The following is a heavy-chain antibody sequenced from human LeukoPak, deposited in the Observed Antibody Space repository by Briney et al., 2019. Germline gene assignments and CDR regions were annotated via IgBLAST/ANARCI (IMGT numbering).Heavy chain of an antibody. V-gene: IGHV3-53*01. J-gene: IGHJ6*03. CDR2: IYSGGST. D-gene: IGHD6-19*01. CDR3: ARAQWRTYSYYYMDV. CDR1: GFTVSFNY. Sequence: PGGSLRLSCAASGFTVSFNYMSWVRQAPGKGLEWLSVIYSGGSTYYADSVKGRFTISRDDSKNTLYLQMNSLRAEDTAIYYCARAQWRTYSYYYMDVWGKGTTVTVSS.